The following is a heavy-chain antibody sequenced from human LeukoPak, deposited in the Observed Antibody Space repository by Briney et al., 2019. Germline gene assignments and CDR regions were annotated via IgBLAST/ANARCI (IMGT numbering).Heavy chain of an antibody. D-gene: IGHD2-21*02. J-gene: IGHJ4*02. V-gene: IGHV3-30-3*01. Sequence: GGSLRLSCATSGFTFSRYAMHWVRQAPGKGLEWVALISYDANIGSNKYYADSVKGRFTISRDNSKNTLYLQMNSLRAEDTAVYYCARQHCGGGDCYFFDWGQGTLVTVSS. CDR1: GFTFSRYA. CDR3: ARQHCGGGDCYFFD. CDR2: ISYDANIGSNK.